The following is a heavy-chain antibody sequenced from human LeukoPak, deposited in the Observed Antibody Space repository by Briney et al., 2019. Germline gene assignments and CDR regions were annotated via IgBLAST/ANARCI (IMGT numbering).Heavy chain of an antibody. CDR3: ARSIVGATPIDY. D-gene: IGHD1-26*01. J-gene: IGHJ4*02. V-gene: IGHV1-2*02. Sequence: ASVKVSCKASGYTFTGYYMHWVRQAPGQGLEWMGWINPNSGGTNYAQKFQGRVTMTRDTSISTAYMELSRLRSDDTAVYHCARSIVGATPIDYWGQGTLVTVSS. CDR1: GYTFTGYY. CDR2: INPNSGGT.